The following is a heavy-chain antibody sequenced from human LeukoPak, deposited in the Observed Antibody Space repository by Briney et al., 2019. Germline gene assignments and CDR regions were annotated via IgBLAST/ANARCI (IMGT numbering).Heavy chain of an antibody. V-gene: IGHV4-39*01. CDR2: SFYSGST. J-gene: IGHJ4*02. CDR3: ARQMNTVTADY. Sequence: SETLSLTCTASGGSISSSSYFWGWIRQPPGKGLEWIGSSFYSGSTYYNPSLNSRATISIDTSKNQFSLRLSSVTAADTAVYYCARQMNTVTADYWGQGTLVTVSS. D-gene: IGHD4-17*01. CDR1: GGSISSSSYF.